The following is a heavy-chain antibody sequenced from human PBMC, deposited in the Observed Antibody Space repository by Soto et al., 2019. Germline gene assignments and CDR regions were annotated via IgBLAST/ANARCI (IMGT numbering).Heavy chain of an antibody. J-gene: IGHJ6*02. Sequence: QTLSLTCAISGDSVSSNSAAWNWIRQSPSRGLEWLGRTYYRSKWYNDYAVSVKSRITINPDTSKNQFSLQLNSVTPEDTAVYYCARGYSSGWYRGYYYGMDVWGQGTTVTVSS. CDR1: GDSVSSNSAA. CDR3: ARGYSSGWYRGYYYGMDV. D-gene: IGHD6-19*01. CDR2: TYYRSKWYN. V-gene: IGHV6-1*01.